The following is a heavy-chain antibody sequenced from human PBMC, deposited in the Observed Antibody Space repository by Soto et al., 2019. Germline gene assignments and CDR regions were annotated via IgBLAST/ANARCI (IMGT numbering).Heavy chain of an antibody. Sequence: QVQLQESGPGLVKPSQTLSLTCTVSGGSISSVDYSWNWIRQHPGKGLEWIGYIYYSGSTYYNPSLRSRVSRSVDTSKNQFSPKLNSMTAADTAVYYCASVGIYYDGSDIDYWGQGTLVTVSS. CDR1: GGSISSVDYS. CDR3: ASVGIYYDGSDIDY. D-gene: IGHD3-22*01. CDR2: IYYSGST. J-gene: IGHJ4*02. V-gene: IGHV4-31*03.